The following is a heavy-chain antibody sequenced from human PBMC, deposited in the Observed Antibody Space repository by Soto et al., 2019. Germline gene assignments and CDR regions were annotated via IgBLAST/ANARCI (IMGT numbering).Heavy chain of an antibody. CDR1: GFTFSSCW. CDR2: IKQDGSQK. V-gene: IGHV3-7*03. Sequence: GSLRLSCVASGFTFSSCWMSWVRQAPGKGLEWVANIKQDGSQKYYVDSVKGRFTISRDNAMNSLYLQMNSLRAEDTAMYYCARGYSSSPNWFDPWGQGTLVTVSS. D-gene: IGHD6-6*01. J-gene: IGHJ5*02. CDR3: ARGYSSSPNWFDP.